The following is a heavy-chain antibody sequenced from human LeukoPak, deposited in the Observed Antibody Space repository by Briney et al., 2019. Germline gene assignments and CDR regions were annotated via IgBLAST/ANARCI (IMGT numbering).Heavy chain of an antibody. Sequence: GASVKVSCKASGYTFTGYYMHWVRQASGQGLEWMGWINPNSGGTNYAQKFQGRVTMTRDTSISTAYMELSRLRSDDTAVYYCARDLGSGWYSGHRYWGQGTLVTVSS. J-gene: IGHJ4*02. CDR2: INPNSGGT. CDR1: GYTFTGYY. D-gene: IGHD6-19*01. V-gene: IGHV1-2*02. CDR3: ARDLGSGWYSGHRY.